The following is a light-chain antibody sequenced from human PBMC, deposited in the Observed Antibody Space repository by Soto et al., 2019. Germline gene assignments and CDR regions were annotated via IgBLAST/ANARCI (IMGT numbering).Light chain of an antibody. CDR2: KAS. CDR1: QSISSW. CDR3: QHYNSYSIT. J-gene: IGKJ5*01. V-gene: IGKV1-5*03. Sequence: DIQMTQSPSTLSASVGDRVTITCRASQSISSWLAWYQQKPGKAPKLLIYKASSLESGVPSRFSGSGSGTEFTLTISSLQPDDFATYYCQHYNSYSITFGQGTRLEI.